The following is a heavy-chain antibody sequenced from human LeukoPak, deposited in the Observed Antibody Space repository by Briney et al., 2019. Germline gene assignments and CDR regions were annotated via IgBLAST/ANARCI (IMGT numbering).Heavy chain of an antibody. D-gene: IGHD3-10*01. V-gene: IGHV3-21*01. J-gene: IGHJ6*04. CDR3: ARFPEYYYGSGSYEMDV. CDR2: MSSSSSYI. Sequence: PGGSLRLSCAASGFTFSSYSMNWVRQAPGKGLEWVSSMSSSSSYIYYADSVKGRFTISRDNAKNSLYLQMNSLRAEDTAVYYCARFPEYYYGSGSYEMDVWGKGTTVTVSS. CDR1: GFTFSSYS.